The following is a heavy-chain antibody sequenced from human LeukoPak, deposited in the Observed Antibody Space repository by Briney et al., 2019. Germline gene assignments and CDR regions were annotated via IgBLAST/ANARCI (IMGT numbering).Heavy chain of an antibody. V-gene: IGHV3-30*03. CDR1: GFTFSSYG. D-gene: IGHD1-1*01. CDR3: ASPLILHNDDNPPDY. J-gene: IGHJ4*02. CDR2: ISYDGSNK. Sequence: GRSLRLSCAASGFTFSSYGMQWVRQAPGKGLEWVAGISYDGSNKYYADSVKGRFTISRDNSKNTLYLHMNSLRADDTAVYYCASPLILHNDDNPPDYWGQGTLVTVSS.